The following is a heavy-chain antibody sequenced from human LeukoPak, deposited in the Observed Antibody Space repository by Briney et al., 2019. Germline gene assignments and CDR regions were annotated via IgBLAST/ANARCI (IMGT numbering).Heavy chain of an antibody. Sequence: GGSLRLSCAASGLTISSYWMHWVRQAPGEGLVWVSRINSDGSSISYADAVKGRFTISRDNAKNTLYLQMNSLRAEDMAVYYCARRAYSGSYFYFDYWGQGTLVTVSS. D-gene: IGHD1-26*01. CDR1: GLTISSYW. J-gene: IGHJ4*02. V-gene: IGHV3-74*01. CDR3: ARRAYSGSYFYFDY. CDR2: INSDGSSI.